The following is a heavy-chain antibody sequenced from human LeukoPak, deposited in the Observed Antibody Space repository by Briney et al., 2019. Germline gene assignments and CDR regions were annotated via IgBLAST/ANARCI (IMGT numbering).Heavy chain of an antibody. Sequence: PGGSLRLSCAASGFTFSSYWMHWVRQAPGKGLVWVSRINSDGSSTSYADSVKGRFTISRDNAKNSLYLQMNSLRAEDTAVYYCARGAWELPIAYNWFDPWGQGTLVTVSS. CDR3: ARGAWELPIAYNWFDP. V-gene: IGHV3-74*01. CDR2: INSDGSST. J-gene: IGHJ5*02. D-gene: IGHD1-26*01. CDR1: GFTFSSYW.